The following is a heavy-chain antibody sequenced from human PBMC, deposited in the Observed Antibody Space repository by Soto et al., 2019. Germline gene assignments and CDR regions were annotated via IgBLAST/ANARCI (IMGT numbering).Heavy chain of an antibody. CDR3: ARKRGVVAATFWFDP. J-gene: IGHJ5*02. Sequence: SVKVSCKASGGTFSSYAISWVRQAPGQGLEWMGGISAINGTANYAQKLQGRVTMTADTSTSTAYMELRSLRSDDTAVYYCARKRGVVAATFWFDPWGQGTLVTVSS. CDR1: GGTFSSYA. CDR2: ISAINGTA. V-gene: IGHV1-69*06. D-gene: IGHD2-15*01.